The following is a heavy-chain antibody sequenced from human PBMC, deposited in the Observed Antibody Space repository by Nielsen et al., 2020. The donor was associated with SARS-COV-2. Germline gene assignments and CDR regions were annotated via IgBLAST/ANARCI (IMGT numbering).Heavy chain of an antibody. D-gene: IGHD6-13*01. Sequence: SETLFLTCTVSGGSISSGRYYWSWIRQHPGKGLEWIGYIYYSGSTYYNPSLKSRVTISVDTSKNQFSLKLSSVTAADTAVYYCARDGGSSSWYYYGMDVWGQGTTVTVSS. J-gene: IGHJ6*02. CDR1: GGSISSGRYY. V-gene: IGHV4-31*03. CDR2: IYYSGST. CDR3: ARDGGSSSWYYYGMDV.